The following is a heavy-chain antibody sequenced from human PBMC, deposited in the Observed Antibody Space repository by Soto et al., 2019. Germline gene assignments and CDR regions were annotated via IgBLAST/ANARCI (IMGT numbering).Heavy chain of an antibody. CDR2: IYYSGST. V-gene: IGHV4-31*03. D-gene: IGHD3-3*01. J-gene: IGHJ6*02. CDR3: ARDQGGITIFGVPYGMDV. CDR1: GGSITSGGHY. Sequence: QVQLQESGPGLVKPSQTLSLTCTVSGGSITSGGHYWSWFRQHPGKGLEWIGYIYYSGSTYYNPSLKLRVTISIDTSKNHFSLKVRSVTVADTAVYYCARDQGGITIFGVPYGMDVWGQGTTVTVTS.